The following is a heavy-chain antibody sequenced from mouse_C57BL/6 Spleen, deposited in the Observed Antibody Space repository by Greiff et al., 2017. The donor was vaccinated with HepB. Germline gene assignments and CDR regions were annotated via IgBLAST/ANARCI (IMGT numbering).Heavy chain of an antibody. CDR3: ARRTARYAMDY. CDR2: IYPGDGDT. CDR1: GYAFSSYW. Sequence: QVQLKESGAELVKPGASVKISCKASGYAFSSYWMNWVKQRPGKGLEWIGQIYPGDGDTNYNGKFKGKATLTADKSSSTAYMQLSSLTSEDSAVYFCARRTARYAMDYWGQGTSVTVSS. J-gene: IGHJ4*01. V-gene: IGHV1-80*01. D-gene: IGHD3-3*01.